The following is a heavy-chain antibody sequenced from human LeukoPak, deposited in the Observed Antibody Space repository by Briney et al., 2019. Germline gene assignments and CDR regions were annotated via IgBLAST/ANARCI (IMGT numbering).Heavy chain of an antibody. CDR3: ASFEVGA. V-gene: IGHV1-2*02. D-gene: IGHD3-3*01. J-gene: IGHJ5*02. CDR1: GYTFTSYD. CDR2: INPNSGGT. Sequence: ASVKVSCKASGYTFTSYDINWVRQATGQGLEWMGWINPNSGGTNYAQKFQGRVTMTRDTSISTAYMELNRLRSDDTAVYYCASFEVGAWGQGTLVTVSS.